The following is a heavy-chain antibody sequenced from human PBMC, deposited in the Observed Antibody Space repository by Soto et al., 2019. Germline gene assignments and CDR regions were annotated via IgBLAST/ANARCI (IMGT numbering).Heavy chain of an antibody. CDR2: IYYSGST. Sequence: PSETLSLTCTVSGGSISSYYWSWIRQPPGKGLEWIGYIYYSGSTNYNPSLKSRVTISVDTSKNQFSLKLSSVTAADTAVYYCARVCYHYYDILTGFCMDVWGQGTTVTVSS. V-gene: IGHV4-59*01. CDR1: GGSISSYY. J-gene: IGHJ6*02. CDR3: ARVCYHYYDILTGFCMDV. D-gene: IGHD3-9*01.